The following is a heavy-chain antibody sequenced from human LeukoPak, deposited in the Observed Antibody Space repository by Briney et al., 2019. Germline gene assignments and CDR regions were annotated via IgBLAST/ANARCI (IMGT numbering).Heavy chain of an antibody. CDR1: GFTVSSNY. CDR3: AKCVSGGSYPYYFDY. J-gene: IGHJ4*02. CDR2: IYSGGST. V-gene: IGHV3-66*01. D-gene: IGHD1-26*01. Sequence: GGSLRLSCAASGFTVSSNYMSWVRQAPGNGLEWVSVIYSGGSTYYADSVKGRFTISRDNSKNTLYLQMNSLRAEDTAVYYCAKCVSGGSYPYYFDYWGQGTLVTVSS.